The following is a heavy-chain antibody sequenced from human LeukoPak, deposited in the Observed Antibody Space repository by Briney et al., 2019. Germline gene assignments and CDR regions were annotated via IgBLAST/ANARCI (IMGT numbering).Heavy chain of an antibody. V-gene: IGHV1-2*02. Sequence: ASVKVSCKASGYTFTGYYMHWVRQAPGQGLEWMGWINPNSGGTNYAQKFQGRVTMTRDTSISTAYMELSRLRPDDTAVYYCARQWLVSYYYGMDVWGQGTTVTVSS. CDR3: ARQWLVSYYYGMDV. D-gene: IGHD6-19*01. J-gene: IGHJ6*02. CDR2: INPNSGGT. CDR1: GYTFTGYY.